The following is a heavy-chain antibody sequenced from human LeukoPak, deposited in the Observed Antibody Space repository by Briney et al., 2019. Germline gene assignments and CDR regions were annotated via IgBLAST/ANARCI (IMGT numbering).Heavy chain of an antibody. CDR2: IKQDESEK. Sequence: GGSLRLSCVASGFTFSSYWMTWVRQAPGKGLEWVANIKQDESEKYYVDSVKGRFTISRDNAKNSLYLQMNSLRAVDTAVYYCARVRVYYDSSAYSDIFDIWGQGTMVTVSS. J-gene: IGHJ3*02. CDR3: ARVRVYYDSSAYSDIFDI. CDR1: GFTFSSYW. D-gene: IGHD3-22*01. V-gene: IGHV3-7*01.